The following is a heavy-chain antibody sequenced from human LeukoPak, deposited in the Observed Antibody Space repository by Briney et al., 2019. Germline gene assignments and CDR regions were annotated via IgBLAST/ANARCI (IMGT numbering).Heavy chain of an antibody. Sequence: PSETLSLTCTVSGDSMSSYYWSWIRQPPGKGLEWIGYIYHSGTTNYNPSLKSRVTISVDKSKKQFSLKLNSVTAADTAVYYCARAPGVGGGPVAGTNWFDPWGQGTLVTVSS. J-gene: IGHJ5*02. CDR2: IYHSGTT. D-gene: IGHD6-19*01. CDR1: GDSMSSYY. V-gene: IGHV4-59*01. CDR3: ARAPGVGGGPVAGTNWFDP.